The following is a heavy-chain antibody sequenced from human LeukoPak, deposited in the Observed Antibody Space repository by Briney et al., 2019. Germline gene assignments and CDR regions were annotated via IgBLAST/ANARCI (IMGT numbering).Heavy chain of an antibody. CDR1: GDSVSSNSAA. J-gene: IGHJ4*02. Sequence: SQTLSLTCAISGDSVSSNSAAWNWIRQSPSRCLEWLVRTYYRSKWYNDYAVSVKRRITINPDTSKNQCSLQLNSVTPEDTAVYYCAREGSSGWPYYFDYWGQGTLVTVSS. CDR3: AREGSSGWPYYFDY. CDR2: TYYRSKWYN. D-gene: IGHD6-19*01. V-gene: IGHV6-1*01.